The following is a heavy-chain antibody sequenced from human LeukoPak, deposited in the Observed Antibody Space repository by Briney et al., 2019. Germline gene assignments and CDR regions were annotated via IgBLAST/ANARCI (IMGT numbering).Heavy chain of an antibody. Sequence: SETLSLTCAVYGGSFSGYYWSWIRQPPGKGLEWIGEINDSGSTHYNTSLNSRVTISVDTSKNQIYLKLSSVTAADTAVFYCARVYNSGFYNWFDHWGQGTLVTVSS. CDR2: INDSGST. CDR3: ARVYNSGFYNWFDH. CDR1: GGSFSGYY. D-gene: IGHD6-19*01. V-gene: IGHV4-34*01. J-gene: IGHJ5*02.